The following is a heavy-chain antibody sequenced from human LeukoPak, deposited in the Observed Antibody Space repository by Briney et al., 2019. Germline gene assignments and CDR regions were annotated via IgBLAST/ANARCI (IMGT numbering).Heavy chain of an antibody. CDR1: GGSISSGGYY. CDR2: IYYSGST. V-gene: IGHV4-31*03. J-gene: IGHJ4*02. Sequence: PSETLSLTCTVSGGSISSGGYYWSWIRQHPGKGLEWIGYIYYSGSTYYNPSLKSRVTISVDTSKNQFSLKLSSVTAADTAVYYCAREDFYYFDSSGYYLYWGQGTLATVSS. CDR3: AREDFYYFDSSGYYLY. D-gene: IGHD3-22*01.